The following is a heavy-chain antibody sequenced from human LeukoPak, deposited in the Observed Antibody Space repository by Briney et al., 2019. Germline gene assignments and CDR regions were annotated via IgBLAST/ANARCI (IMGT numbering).Heavy chain of an antibody. J-gene: IGHJ3*02. CDR2: IYYSGST. CDR1: GGSISSYY. CDR3: ARDRFYYYGSGSPSNI. Sequence: PSETLSLTCTVSGGSISSYYWSWIRQPPGKGLEWIGYIYYSGSTNYNPSLKSRVTISVETSKNQVSLKLSSVTAADTAVYHCARDRFYYYGSGSPSNIWGQGTVVTVSS. D-gene: IGHD3-10*01. V-gene: IGHV4-59*12.